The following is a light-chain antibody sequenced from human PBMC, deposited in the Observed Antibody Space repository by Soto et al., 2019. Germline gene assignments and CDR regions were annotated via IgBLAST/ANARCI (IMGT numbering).Light chain of an antibody. J-gene: IGKJ2*01. Sequence: EMVMTQSPATLSVSPGDGATLSCRASQSVGSNLAWFQQNPGQAPRLLIYGASTRATGIPARFSGSGSGTEFTLTISSLQSEDFAVYYLQQYYNWPRTFGQGTKLEIK. CDR1: QSVGSN. CDR3: QQYYNWPRT. CDR2: GAS. V-gene: IGKV3-15*01.